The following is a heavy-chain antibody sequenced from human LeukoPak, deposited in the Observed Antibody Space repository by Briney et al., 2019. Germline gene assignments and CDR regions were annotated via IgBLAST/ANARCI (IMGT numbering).Heavy chain of an antibody. CDR3: ARAVTYYYLDV. CDR2: INPNSGGT. V-gene: IGHV1-2*02. CDR1: GYTFTGYY. Sequence: GGSVRVSCEASGYTFTGYYMHWVRQAPGQGLERRGWINPNSGGTNYAQTLQGRVTITRDTSMSTAYMEMSRLRSEDTAVYYCARAVTYYYLDVWGKGTTVTIS. D-gene: IGHD2-21*02. J-gene: IGHJ6*03.